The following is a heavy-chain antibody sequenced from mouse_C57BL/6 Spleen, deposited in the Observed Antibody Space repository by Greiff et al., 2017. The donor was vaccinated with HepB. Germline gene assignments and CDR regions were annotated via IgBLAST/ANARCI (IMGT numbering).Heavy chain of an antibody. V-gene: IGHV5-17*01. J-gene: IGHJ2*01. CDR3: ARGWANLYYFDY. CDR2: ISSGSSTI. CDR1: GFTFSDYG. Sequence: EVKLMESGGGLVKPGGSLKLSCAASGFTFSDYGMHWVRQAPEKGLEWVAYISSGSSTIYYADTVKGRFTISRDNAKNTLFLQMTSLRSEDTAMYYCARGWANLYYFDYWGQGTTLTVSS. D-gene: IGHD3-1*01.